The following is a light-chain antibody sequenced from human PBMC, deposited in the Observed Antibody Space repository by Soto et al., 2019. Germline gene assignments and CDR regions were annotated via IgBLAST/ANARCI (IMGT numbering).Light chain of an antibody. CDR2: GAS. V-gene: IGKV3-20*01. J-gene: IGKJ4*01. CDR3: RQYGTSLGFP. CDR1: QSVSSNL. Sequence: ETVLTQSPGTLSLSPGERATLSCGASQSVSSNLLAWYQEKPGRAPRLLIFGASRRATGIPDRFSGSGSGTDFTLTITRLEPEDVAVYYCRQYGTSLGFPVGGGTKVDIK.